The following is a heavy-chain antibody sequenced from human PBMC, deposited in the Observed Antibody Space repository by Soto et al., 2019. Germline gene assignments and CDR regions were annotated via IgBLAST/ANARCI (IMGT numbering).Heavy chain of an antibody. V-gene: IGHV3-74*01. J-gene: IGHJ4*02. CDR1: GFTFSTYW. CDR2: INSDGSST. D-gene: IGHD3-22*01. Sequence: GGSLRLSCAASGFTFSTYWMHWVRQAPGEGQGLRRGLVWVSRINSDGSSTSYADSVKGRFTISRDNAKNTLYLQMNSLRAKETALYYFARVIYDSSGSHGSFDYWGQGTLVTVSS. CDR3: ARVIYDSSGSHGSFDY.